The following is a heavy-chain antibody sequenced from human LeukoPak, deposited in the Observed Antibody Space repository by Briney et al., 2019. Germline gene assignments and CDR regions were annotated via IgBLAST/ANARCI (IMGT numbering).Heavy chain of an antibody. CDR1: GGSFSGYY. Sequence: PSETLSLTCAVYGGSFSGYYWSWIRQPPGKGLEWIGEINHSGSTNYNPSLKSRVTISVDTSKNQFSLKLSSVTAADTAVYYCARGDIDWLFYPRTSFDYWGQGTLATVSS. CDR2: INHSGST. CDR3: ARGDIDWLFYPRTSFDY. D-gene: IGHD3/OR15-3a*01. V-gene: IGHV4-34*01. J-gene: IGHJ4*02.